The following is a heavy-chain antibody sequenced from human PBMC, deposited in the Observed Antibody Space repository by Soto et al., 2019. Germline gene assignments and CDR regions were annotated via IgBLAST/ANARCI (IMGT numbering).Heavy chain of an antibody. Sequence: GGSLRLSCAASGFTVSSNYMNWVRQAPGKGMEWVSVIYSGGSTYYADSVKGRFTISRHNSKNTLYLQMNSMRAEDTAGDYWSSKGDNRVIYDGVDIWGKGTMVTVS. D-gene: IGHD2-21*01. CDR2: IYSGGST. CDR1: GFTVSSNY. CDR3: SSKGDNRVIYDGVDI. V-gene: IGHV3-66*01. J-gene: IGHJ3*02.